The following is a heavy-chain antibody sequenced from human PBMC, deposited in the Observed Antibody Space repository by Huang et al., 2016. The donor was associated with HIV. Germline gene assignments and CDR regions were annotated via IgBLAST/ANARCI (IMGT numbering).Heavy chain of an antibody. CDR3: ARGSRQGKYYYGSGTAY. J-gene: IGHJ4*02. CDR1: GFTFSSYW. D-gene: IGHD3-10*01. V-gene: IGHV3-74*01. Sequence: EVQLVESGGGLVQPGGSLRLSCAASGFTFSSYWMHWVRQVPGKGLGGVSHSKRDGSRTSYADSVKGRFTISRDNDKNTLYLQMNSLRAEDTAVYYCARGSRQGKYYYGSGTAYWGQGTLVTVSS. CDR2: SKRDGSRT.